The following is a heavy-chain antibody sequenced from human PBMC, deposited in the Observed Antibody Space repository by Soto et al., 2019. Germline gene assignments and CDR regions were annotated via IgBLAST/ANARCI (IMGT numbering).Heavy chain of an antibody. CDR3: ARDVDMVATKYNYCGMAL. Sequence: GGSLRLSCAASGFTFSSYSMNWVRQAPGKGLEWVSSISSSSSYIYYADSVKGRFTISRDNAKNSLYLQMNSLRAEDPAVYYWARDVDMVATKYNYCGMALWGQWPTVPVSS. CDR2: ISSSSSYI. D-gene: IGHD5-12*01. CDR1: GFTFSSYS. V-gene: IGHV3-21*01. J-gene: IGHJ6*02.